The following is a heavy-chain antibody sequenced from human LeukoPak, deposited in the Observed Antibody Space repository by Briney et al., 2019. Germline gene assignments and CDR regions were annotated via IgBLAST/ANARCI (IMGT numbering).Heavy chain of an antibody. J-gene: IGHJ4*02. CDR3: ARRVIARYSYGYNY. V-gene: IGHV4-61*01. Sequence: SQTLSLTCTVSGGYISSGSYYWNWIRQPPGKGLEWIGYIYYSGSTNYNPSLKSRVTISVDTSKNQFSLKLSSVTAADTAVYYCARRVIARYSYGYNYWGQGTLVTVSS. CDR1: GGYISSGSYY. D-gene: IGHD5-18*01. CDR2: IYYSGST.